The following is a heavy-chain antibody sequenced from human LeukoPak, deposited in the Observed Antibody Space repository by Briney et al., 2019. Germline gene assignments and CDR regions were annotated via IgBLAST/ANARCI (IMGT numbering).Heavy chain of an antibody. D-gene: IGHD3-16*01. V-gene: IGHV1-69*01. CDR1: GFTFSSYA. CDR2: IIPIFGTA. CDR3: ALSAWGRPFDY. Sequence: PGGSLRLSCAASGFTFSSYAISWVRQAPGQGLEWMGGIIPIFGTANYAQKFQGRVTITADESTSTAYMELSSLRSEDTAVYYCALSAWGRPFDYWGQGTLVTVSS. J-gene: IGHJ4*02.